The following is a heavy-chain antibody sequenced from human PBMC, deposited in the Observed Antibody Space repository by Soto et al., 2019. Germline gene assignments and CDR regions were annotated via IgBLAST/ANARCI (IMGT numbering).Heavy chain of an antibody. V-gene: IGHV1-18*01. D-gene: IGHD6-13*01. CDR2: ISAYNGNT. J-gene: IGHJ4*02. Sequence: QVQLVQSGAEVKKPGASVKVSCKASGYTFTSYGISWVRQAPGQGLEWMGWISAYNGNTNYAQKLQGRVTMTTDTSTSTAYMELRSLRSDDTAVYYCARDRKTSGYSSSWWAEPSFDYWGQGTLVTVSS. CDR1: GYTFTSYG. CDR3: ARDRKTSGYSSSWWAEPSFDY.